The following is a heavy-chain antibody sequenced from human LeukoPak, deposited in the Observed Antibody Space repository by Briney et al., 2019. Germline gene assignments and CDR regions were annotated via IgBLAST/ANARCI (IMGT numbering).Heavy chain of an antibody. CDR1: GYTFTSYY. V-gene: IGHV1-46*01. Sequence: ASVKVSCKASGYTFTSYYMHWVRQAPGQGLEWMGIINPSADTRSYAQKFQDRVTKTSDTSTSTVYMELSSLISEDTAVYYCARVEIDYYDSGKAFDIWGQGTMVTVSS. CDR2: INPSADTR. CDR3: ARVEIDYYDSGKAFDI. D-gene: IGHD3-10*01. J-gene: IGHJ3*02.